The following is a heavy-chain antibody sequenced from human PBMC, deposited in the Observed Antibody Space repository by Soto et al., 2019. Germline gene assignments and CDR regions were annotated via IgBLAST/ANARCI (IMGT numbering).Heavy chain of an antibody. CDR3: AREDRDRETGLVPAAIDGKDV. CDR2: IIPIFGIA. D-gene: IGHD2-2*01. V-gene: IGHV1-69*08. CDR1: GGTFSRYS. J-gene: IGHJ6*02. Sequence: QVQLVQSGAEVKKPGSSVKVSCKASGGTFSRYSITWVRQAPGHGLEWIGRIIPIFGIASYAQKFQGRVTITADESTSPAYMELSSLRADDTAVYYCAREDRDRETGLVPAAIDGKDVWGQGTTVTVSS.